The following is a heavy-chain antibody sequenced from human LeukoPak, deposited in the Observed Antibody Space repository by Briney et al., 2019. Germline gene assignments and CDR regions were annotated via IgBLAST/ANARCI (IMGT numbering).Heavy chain of an antibody. J-gene: IGHJ5*02. CDR1: GGSISSYY. CDR3: ARTLGSWFDP. Sequence: SETLSLTCAVSGGSISSYYWSWIRQPPGKGLEWIGYIYYSGSTNYNPSLKSRVTISVDTSKNQFSLKLSSVTAADTAVYYCARTLGSWFDPWGQGTLVTVSS. D-gene: IGHD7-27*01. CDR2: IYYSGST. V-gene: IGHV4-59*01.